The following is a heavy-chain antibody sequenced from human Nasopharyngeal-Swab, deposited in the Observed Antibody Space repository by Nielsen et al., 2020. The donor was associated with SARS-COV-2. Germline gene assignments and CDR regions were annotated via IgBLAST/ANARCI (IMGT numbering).Heavy chain of an antibody. CDR2: INHCGST. V-gene: IGHV4-34*01. CDR3: ARARYSSSWYGLIWYFDL. Sequence: SQTLSLTCPVHGGSFSGYYWSWIRQPPGKGLEWIVEINHCGSTNYNPSLKSRVTISVDTSNNQFSLKLSSVTAADTAVYYCARARYSSSWYGLIWYFDLWGRGTLVTVSS. D-gene: IGHD6-13*01. CDR1: GGSFSGYY. J-gene: IGHJ2*01.